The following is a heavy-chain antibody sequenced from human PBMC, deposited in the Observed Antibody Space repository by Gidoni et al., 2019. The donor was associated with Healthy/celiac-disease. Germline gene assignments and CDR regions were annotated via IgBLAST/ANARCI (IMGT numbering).Heavy chain of an antibody. D-gene: IGHD6-19*01. Sequence: EVKLVESGGGLVQPGGSLRLSCAASGFTFSSYSMTWVGQAPRKGLEWVSYISSSSSTIYYADSVKGRFTISRDNAKNSLYLQMNSLRDEDTAVYYCARSPGRKYSIAVAGTRDCYFDYWGQGTLVTVSS. CDR2: ISSSSSTI. CDR1: GFTFSSYS. CDR3: ARSPGRKYSIAVAGTRDCYFDY. J-gene: IGHJ4*02. V-gene: IGHV3-48*02.